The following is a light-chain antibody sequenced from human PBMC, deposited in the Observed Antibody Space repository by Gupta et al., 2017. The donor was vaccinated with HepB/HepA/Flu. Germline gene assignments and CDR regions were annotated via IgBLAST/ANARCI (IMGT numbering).Light chain of an antibody. Sequence: QSALTQPSSVSGSPGQSITLSCTGTDSDVGGHDYVAWYQQHPDKAPKLLIYNVNSRPSGVSSRFSGSKSGNTASLTISGLQVEDEAAYYCESYTSSTTLVFGGGTKLTVL. CDR1: DSDVGGHDY. CDR3: ESYTSSTTLV. CDR2: NVN. V-gene: IGLV2-14*03. J-gene: IGLJ2*01.